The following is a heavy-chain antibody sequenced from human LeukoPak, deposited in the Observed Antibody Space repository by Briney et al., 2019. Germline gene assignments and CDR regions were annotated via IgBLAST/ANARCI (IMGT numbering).Heavy chain of an antibody. V-gene: IGHV5-51*01. J-gene: IGHJ4*02. CDR2: IYPGDSDT. Sequence: GEPLKISCKGSGYSFTSYWIGWVRQMPGKGLEWMGIIYPGDSDTRYSPSFQGQVTISADKSISTAYLQWSSLKASDTAMYYCARSGVYYDSSGYHPTDYWGQGTLVTVSS. CDR1: GYSFTSYW. CDR3: ARSGVYYDSSGYHPTDY. D-gene: IGHD3-22*01.